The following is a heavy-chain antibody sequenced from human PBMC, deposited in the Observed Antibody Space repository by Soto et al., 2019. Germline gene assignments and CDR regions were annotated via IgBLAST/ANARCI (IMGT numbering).Heavy chain of an antibody. D-gene: IGHD4-17*01. J-gene: IGHJ4*02. Sequence: QVQLQESGPGLVKPSETLSLTCTVSGGSISSYYWSWIRQPPGKGLEWIGYIYYSGSTNYNPSLESRVTISVDKSKNQFSPKLSSVTAPDTAVFYCARRYGGSFDYWGQGTLFTVSS. V-gene: IGHV4-59*01. CDR1: GGSISSYY. CDR2: IYYSGST. CDR3: ARRYGGSFDY.